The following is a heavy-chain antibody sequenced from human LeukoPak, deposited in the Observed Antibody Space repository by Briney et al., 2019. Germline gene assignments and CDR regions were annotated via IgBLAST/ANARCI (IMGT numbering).Heavy chain of an antibody. CDR1: GYTFTDYY. V-gene: IGHV1-2*02. J-gene: IGHJ4*02. CDR3: ARDVEDTAMIRSGLDY. CDR2: INPYSGGT. Sequence: GASVKVSCKASGYTFTDYYIHWVRQPPGQGLEGMGWINPYSGGTRYEQKFQGRVTMTRDTSISTAYMELNSLRSDDTAVYYCARDVEDTAMIRSGLDYWGQGTLVTVSS. D-gene: IGHD5-18*01.